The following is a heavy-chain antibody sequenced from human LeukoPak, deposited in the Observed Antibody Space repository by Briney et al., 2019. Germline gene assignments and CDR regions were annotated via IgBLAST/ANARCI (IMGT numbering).Heavy chain of an antibody. D-gene: IGHD2-8*01. CDR1: GFTFSTYD. J-gene: IGHJ4*02. Sequence: GGSQRLSCAASGFTFSTYDLHWVRQTTGKGLEWVSATGTAGDTWYSGSVKGRFTISRENAKSSMYLQMNSLRAGDTAVYYCARQNRNGFDYWGQGTLVTVSS. V-gene: IGHV3-13*01. CDR2: TGTAGDT. CDR3: ARQNRNGFDY.